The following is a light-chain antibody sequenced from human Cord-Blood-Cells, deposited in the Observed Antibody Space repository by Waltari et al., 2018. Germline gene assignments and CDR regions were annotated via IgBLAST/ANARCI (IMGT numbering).Light chain of an antibody. J-gene: IGLJ3*02. CDR2: DVS. V-gene: IGLV2-14*01. CDR1: SSDVGGYNY. Sequence: QSALTQPASVSGSPGQSITISCTGTSSDVGGYNYVSWYQQHPGKAPKLMIYDVSKRPSGVSNRFSGSKSGNTASLTISGLQAEDEADYYCSLYTSSSTLFGGGTKLTVL. CDR3: SLYTSSSTL.